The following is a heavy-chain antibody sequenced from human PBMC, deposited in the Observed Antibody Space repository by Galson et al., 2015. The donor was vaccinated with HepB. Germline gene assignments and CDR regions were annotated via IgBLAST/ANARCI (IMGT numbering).Heavy chain of an antibody. Sequence: SLRLSCAASGFTFSSYAMHWVRQAPGKGLEWVAVISYDGSNKCYADSVKGRFTISRDNSKNTLYLQMNSLRAEDTAVYYCARGDYGDYNYYYGMDVWGQGTTVTVSS. V-gene: IGHV3-30-3*01. CDR3: ARGDYGDYNYYYGMDV. D-gene: IGHD4-17*01. CDR2: ISYDGSNK. CDR1: GFTFSSYA. J-gene: IGHJ6*02.